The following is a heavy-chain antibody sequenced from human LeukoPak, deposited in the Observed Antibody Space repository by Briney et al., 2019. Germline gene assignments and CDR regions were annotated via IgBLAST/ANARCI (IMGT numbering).Heavy chain of an antibody. CDR2: ISSSGSYI. D-gene: IGHD6-19*01. CDR3: ARDLNRPLSSGCDY. V-gene: IGHV3-21*01. CDR1: GFTFSTYN. J-gene: IGHJ4*02. Sequence: GGSLRLSCAASGFTFSTYNINWVRQAPGMGLEWVSSISSSGSYIYYADSVKGRFTISRDNAKNSVYLQMNSLRAEDTAVYCCARDLNRPLSSGCDYWGQGTLVTVSS.